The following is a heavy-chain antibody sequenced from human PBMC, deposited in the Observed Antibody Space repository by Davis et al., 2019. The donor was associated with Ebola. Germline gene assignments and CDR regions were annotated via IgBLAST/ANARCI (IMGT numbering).Heavy chain of an antibody. CDR3: ARVRSYTWFDP. Sequence: MPSETLSLTCAVYGGSFSGYYWNWIRQPPGKGLEWIGEINHSGSTNYNPSLKSRVTISVDTSKNQFSLKLSSVTAADTAVYYCARVRSYTWFDPWGQGTLVTVSS. CDR1: GGSFSGYY. J-gene: IGHJ5*02. CDR2: INHSGST. V-gene: IGHV4-34*01. D-gene: IGHD1-26*01.